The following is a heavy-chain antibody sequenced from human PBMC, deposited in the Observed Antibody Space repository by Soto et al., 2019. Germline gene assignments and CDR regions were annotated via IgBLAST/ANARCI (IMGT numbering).Heavy chain of an antibody. Sequence: EVQLLESGGGLVQPGGSLRLSCAASGFTFSSYAMSWVRQAPGKGLEWVSGISGSGGSTYYADSVKGRFTTTRDNTKNTQYLQMNSLGAEDKAVYYCAQRRYCSGGSCPEWGQGTLVTVSS. V-gene: IGHV3-23*01. CDR3: AQRRYCSGGSCPE. D-gene: IGHD2-15*01. CDR2: ISGSGGST. J-gene: IGHJ4*02. CDR1: GFTFSSYA.